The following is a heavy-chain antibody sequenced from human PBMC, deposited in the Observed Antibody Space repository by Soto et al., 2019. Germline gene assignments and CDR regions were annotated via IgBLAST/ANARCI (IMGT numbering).Heavy chain of an antibody. CDR1: GFTFSSYG. CDR3: AKAGPISGRYLNDYAYYGMDV. J-gene: IGHJ6*02. V-gene: IGHV3-30*18. D-gene: IGHD1-26*01. CDR2: ISYDGSNK. Sequence: QVQLVESGGGVVQPGRSLRLSCAASGFTFSSYGMHWVRQAPGKGLEWVAVISYDGSNKYYADSVKGRFTISRDNSKNTLYLHMNSLRAEDTAVYYCAKAGPISGRYLNDYAYYGMDVWGQGTTVTVSS.